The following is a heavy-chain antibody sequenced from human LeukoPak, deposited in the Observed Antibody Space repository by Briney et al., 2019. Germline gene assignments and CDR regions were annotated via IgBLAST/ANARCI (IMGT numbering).Heavy chain of an antibody. V-gene: IGHV1-69*05. CDR1: GGTFSSYA. J-gene: IGHJ3*02. D-gene: IGHD2-2*02. Sequence: SVKVSCRASGGTFSSYAISWVRQAPGQGLEWMGGIIPIFGTGNYAQKFQGRVTITTDESTSTAYMELSSLRSEDTAVYYCARVRVVVPAAIPYDAFDIWGQGTMVTVSS. CDR2: IIPIFGTG. CDR3: ARVRVVVPAAIPYDAFDI.